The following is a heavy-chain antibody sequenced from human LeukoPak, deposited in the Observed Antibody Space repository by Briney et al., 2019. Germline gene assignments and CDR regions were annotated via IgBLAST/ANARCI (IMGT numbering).Heavy chain of an antibody. CDR2: IYHGGST. D-gene: IGHD2-21*02. CDR1: GYSISSGYY. Sequence: SETLSLTCTVSGYSISSGYYWGWIRQPPGKGLEWIGSIYHGGSTYYNPSLRSRVIVSVDTSKNQFSLKMSSVTAADTAVYYCARDLASCAGDFYSDGFDYWGQGTLVTVSS. V-gene: IGHV4-38-2*02. CDR3: ARDLASCAGDFYSDGFDY. J-gene: IGHJ4*02.